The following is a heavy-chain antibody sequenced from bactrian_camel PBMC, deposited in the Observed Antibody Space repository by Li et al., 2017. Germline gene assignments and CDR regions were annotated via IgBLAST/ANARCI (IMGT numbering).Heavy chain of an antibody. CDR2: DSSDGNT. Sequence: QVQLVESGGGSVQAGGSLKLSCTSSGYDITTCEKGWFRQAPGNECELVSADSSDGNTYYADSVKGRFTIPYDGAKNTVYLQMNSLKPEDTATYTCAAALGGGYCWPASRVFGFWGQGTQVTVS. J-gene: IGHJ6*01. V-gene: IGHV3S55*01. CDR3: AAALGGGYCWPASRVFGF. D-gene: IGHD2*01. CDR1: GYDITTCE.